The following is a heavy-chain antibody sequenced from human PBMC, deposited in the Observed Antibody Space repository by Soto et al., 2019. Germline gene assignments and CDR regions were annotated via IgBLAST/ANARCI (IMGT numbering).Heavy chain of an antibody. Sequence: SETLSLTCTVSGGSITSSEYYWAWIRQPPGKGLQFVGTIYYSGSSYSNPSLRSRLSMSVDTSKNQFSLTMKSVTAADTGVYYCARAQFYSGSGRYNNLMFDPWGQGIQVTVS. V-gene: IGHV4-39*02. CDR2: IYYSGSS. CDR3: ARAQFYSGSGRYNNLMFDP. CDR1: GGSITSSEYY. J-gene: IGHJ5*02. D-gene: IGHD3-10*01.